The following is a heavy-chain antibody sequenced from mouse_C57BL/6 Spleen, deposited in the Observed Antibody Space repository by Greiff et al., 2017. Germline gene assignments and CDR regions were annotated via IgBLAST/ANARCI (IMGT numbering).Heavy chain of an antibody. CDR2: IWGDGST. J-gene: IGHJ4*01. CDR1: GFSLTSYG. V-gene: IGHV2-3*01. CDR3: ASPRINRAMDY. Sequence: VQLQLSGPGLVAPSQSLSITCTVSGFSLTSYGVSWGRQPPGKGQEWLGVIWGDGSTNYHSALISRLSISKDNSKSQVFLKLHSLQTDDTATYYCASPRINRAMDYWCQGTSVTVSS.